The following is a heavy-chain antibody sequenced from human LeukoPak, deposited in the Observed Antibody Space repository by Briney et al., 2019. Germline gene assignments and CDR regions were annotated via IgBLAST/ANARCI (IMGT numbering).Heavy chain of an antibody. J-gene: IGHJ4*02. V-gene: IGHV4-34*01. D-gene: IGHD6-13*01. CDR2: INHSGST. CDR3: ASRSSSWDDFDY. CDR1: GGSFSGYY. Sequence: SETLSLTCAVYGGSFSGYYWSWIRQPPGKGLEWIGEINHSGSTNYNPSLKSRVTISVATSKNQFSLKLSSVTAADTAVYYCASRSSSWDDFDYWGQGTLVTVSS.